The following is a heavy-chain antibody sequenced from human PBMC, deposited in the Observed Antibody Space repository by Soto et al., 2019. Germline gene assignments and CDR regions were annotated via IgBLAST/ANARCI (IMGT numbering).Heavy chain of an antibody. CDR1: GFTFSSYT. J-gene: IGHJ1*01. CDR2: ISYDGSNK. V-gene: IGHV3-30-3*01. Sequence: QVQLVESGGGVVQPGRSLRLSCAASGFTFSSYTMHWVRQAPGKGLEWVAVISYDGSNKYYADSVRGRFTISRDNSKNTLYLQMNSLRAEDTAVYYCARERSRAAVAGWGGYFQHWGQGTLVTVSS. CDR3: ARERSRAAVAGWGGYFQH. D-gene: IGHD6-19*01.